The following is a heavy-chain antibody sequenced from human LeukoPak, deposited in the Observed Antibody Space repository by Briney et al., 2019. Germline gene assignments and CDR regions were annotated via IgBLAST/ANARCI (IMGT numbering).Heavy chain of an antibody. V-gene: IGHV4-59*01. Sequence: SETLPLTCTVSGGSISSYYWSWIRQPPGKGLEWIGYIYYSGSTNYNPSLKSRVTISVDTSKNQFSLKLSSVTAADTAVYYCARELRYSSGFQHWGQGTLVTVSS. CDR1: GGSISSYY. CDR3: ARELRYSSGFQH. D-gene: IGHD3-9*01. J-gene: IGHJ1*01. CDR2: IYYSGST.